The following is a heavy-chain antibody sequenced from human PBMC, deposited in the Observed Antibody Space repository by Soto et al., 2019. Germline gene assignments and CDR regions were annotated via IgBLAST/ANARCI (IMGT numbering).Heavy chain of an antibody. D-gene: IGHD3-3*01. J-gene: IGHJ6*02. Sequence: GSLRLSCAASGFTFSSYWMSWVRQAPGKGLEWVANIKQDGSEKYYVDSVKGRFTISRDNAKNSLYLQMNSLRAEDTAVYYCARDCYDFWSGYYTYYYYYYGMDVWGQGATVTAP. V-gene: IGHV3-7*01. CDR1: GFTFSSYW. CDR3: ARDCYDFWSGYYTYYYYYYGMDV. CDR2: IKQDGSEK.